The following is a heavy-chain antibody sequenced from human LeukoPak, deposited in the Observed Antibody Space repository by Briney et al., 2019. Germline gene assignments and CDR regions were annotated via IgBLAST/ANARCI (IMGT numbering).Heavy chain of an antibody. D-gene: IGHD6-13*01. CDR2: INSDGSSR. CDR1: GFLFSNYW. J-gene: IGHJ4*02. Sequence: GGSLRLSCAASGFLFSNYWMHWVRQAPGKGLVWVSGINSDGSSRNYADSVKGRFTISRDNAKNTLYLQMNSLRAEDTAVYYCASASSHRIAAGGDYWGQGTLVTVSS. CDR3: ASASSHRIAAGGDY. V-gene: IGHV3-74*01.